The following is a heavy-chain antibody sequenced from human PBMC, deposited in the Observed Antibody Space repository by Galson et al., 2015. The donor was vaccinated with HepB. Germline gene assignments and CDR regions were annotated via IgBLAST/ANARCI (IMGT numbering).Heavy chain of an antibody. Sequence: SLRLSCAASGFTFSNAWMSWVRQAPGKGLEWVGRIKSKTDGGTTDYAAPVKGRFTISRDDSKNTLYLQMNSLKTEDTAVYYCTHARITMVQGVIIRTDYWGQGTLVTVSS. CDR1: GFTFSNAW. J-gene: IGHJ4*02. CDR3: THARITMVQGVIIRTDY. CDR2: IKSKTDGGTT. V-gene: IGHV3-15*01. D-gene: IGHD3-10*01.